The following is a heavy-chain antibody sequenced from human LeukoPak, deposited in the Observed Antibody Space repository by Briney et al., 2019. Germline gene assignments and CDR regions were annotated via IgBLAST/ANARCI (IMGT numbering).Heavy chain of an antibody. CDR3: AKDQVSVLRYFGWLWIFDY. Sequence: GRSLRLSCAASGFTFSSYGMHWVRQAPGKGLEWVAVISYDGSNKYYADSVKGRFTISRDNSKNTLYLQMNSLRAEDTAVYYCAKDQVSVLRYFGWLWIFDYWGQGTLVTVSS. D-gene: IGHD3-9*01. J-gene: IGHJ4*02. CDR2: ISYDGSNK. CDR1: GFTFSSYG. V-gene: IGHV3-30*18.